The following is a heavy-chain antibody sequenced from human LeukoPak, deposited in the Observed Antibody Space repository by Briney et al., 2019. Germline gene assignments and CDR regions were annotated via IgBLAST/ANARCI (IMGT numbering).Heavy chain of an antibody. D-gene: IGHD1-26*01. Sequence: ASVKVSCKASGSTFTGYYMHWVRQAPGQGLEWMGWINPNSGDTNYAQKFQGRVTMTRDTSISTAYMELSRLRSDDTAVYYCARDHTGSYWEAFDIWGQGTMVTVSS. CDR1: GSTFTGYY. CDR3: ARDHTGSYWEAFDI. J-gene: IGHJ3*02. V-gene: IGHV1-2*02. CDR2: INPNSGDT.